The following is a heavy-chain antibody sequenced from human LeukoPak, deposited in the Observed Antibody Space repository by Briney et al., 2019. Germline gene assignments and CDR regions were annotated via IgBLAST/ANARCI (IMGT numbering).Heavy chain of an antibody. J-gene: IGHJ4*02. D-gene: IGHD6-19*01. CDR2: IMQDGSEK. V-gene: IGHV3-7*01. CDR3: AREQNGWYSASSDY. Sequence: GGSLRLSCAASGFTFSSYAMYWVRQAPGKGLEWVANIMQDGSEKYYVDSVKGRFTISRDNAKNSLHLQMNSLRAEDTAVYYCAREQNGWYSASSDYWGQGTLVTVSS. CDR1: GFTFSSYA.